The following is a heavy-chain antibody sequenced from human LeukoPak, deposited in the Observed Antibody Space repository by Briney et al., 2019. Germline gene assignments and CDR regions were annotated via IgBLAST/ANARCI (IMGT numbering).Heavy chain of an antibody. CDR3: AKDFSARSYSSSSDY. Sequence: PGGSLRLSCATSGFTFSRYAMSWVRQAPGKGLEWVAVISYDGSNKYYADSVKGRFTISRDNSKNTLYLQMNSLRAEDTAVYYCAKDFSARSYSSSSDYWGQGTLVTVSS. CDR2: ISYDGSNK. D-gene: IGHD6-6*01. CDR1: GFTFSRYA. V-gene: IGHV3-30*18. J-gene: IGHJ4*02.